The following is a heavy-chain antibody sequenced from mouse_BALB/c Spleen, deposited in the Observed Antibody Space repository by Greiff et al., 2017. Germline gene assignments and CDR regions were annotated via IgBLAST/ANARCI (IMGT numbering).Heavy chain of an antibody. CDR2: ISSGGSYT. V-gene: IGHV5-6*01. D-gene: IGHD1-1*01. Sequence: EVNLVESGGDLVKPGGSLKLSCAASGFTFSSYGMSWVRQTPDKRLEWVATISSGGSYTYYPDSVKGRFTISRDNAKNTLYLQMSSLKSEDTAMYYCARHDYGRGGFDYWGQGTTLTVSS. CDR1: GFTFSSYG. J-gene: IGHJ2*01. CDR3: ARHDYGRGGFDY.